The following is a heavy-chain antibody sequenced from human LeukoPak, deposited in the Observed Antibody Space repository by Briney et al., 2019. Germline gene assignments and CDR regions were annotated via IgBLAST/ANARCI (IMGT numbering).Heavy chain of an antibody. D-gene: IGHD2-21*01. CDR2: VSGSGGNI. J-gene: IGHJ6*02. Sequence: PGGSLRLSCAAPGFTFNTYAMSWVRQAPGKGLEWVSGVSGSGGNIYYADSVKGRCTISRDNSKNTLYLEMNSLRAEDTAVYYCARDRCGDICFYGLDVWGQGTTVSVSS. CDR1: GFTFNTYA. V-gene: IGHV3-23*01. CDR3: ARDRCGDICFYGLDV.